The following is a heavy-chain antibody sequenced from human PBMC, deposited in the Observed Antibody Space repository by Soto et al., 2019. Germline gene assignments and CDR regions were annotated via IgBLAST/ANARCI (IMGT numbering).Heavy chain of an antibody. Sequence: SGPTLVNPTQTLTLTCTFSGFSLSTSGVGVGWIRQPPGKALEWLALIYWNDDKRYSPSLKSRLTITKDTSKNQVVLTMTNMDPVDTATYYCARAFSGSLGELSDFDYWGQGTLVTVSS. CDR3: ARAFSGSLGELSDFDY. D-gene: IGHD3-16*02. CDR1: GFSLSTSGVG. V-gene: IGHV2-5*01. CDR2: IYWNDDK. J-gene: IGHJ4*02.